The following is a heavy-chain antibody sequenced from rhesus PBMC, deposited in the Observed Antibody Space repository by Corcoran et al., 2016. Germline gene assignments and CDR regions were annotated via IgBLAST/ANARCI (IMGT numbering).Heavy chain of an antibody. CDR2: ISCSISYR. Sequence: EVQLVESGEGLVQPGGSLRLSCADAGFTFSDYYIRWVRQAPGKELAWVSSISCSISYRYYADSVKGRFTSSRENAKNSLSLQMNSLKTEDTAVYYCTRGISADSVLFDYWGQGVLVTVSS. CDR3: TRGISADSVLFDY. D-gene: IGHD6-19*01. J-gene: IGHJ4*01. V-gene: IGHV3S4*01. CDR1: GFTFSDYY.